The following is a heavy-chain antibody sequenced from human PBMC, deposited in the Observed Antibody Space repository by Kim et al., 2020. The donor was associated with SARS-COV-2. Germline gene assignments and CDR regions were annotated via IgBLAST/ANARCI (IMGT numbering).Heavy chain of an antibody. D-gene: IGHD2-2*01. CDR3: ARGRCTSTNCYWFFDF. V-gene: IGHV1-2*02. J-gene: IGHJ4*02. Sequence: QNVQGRVTMTRDTSSNTAYMEMSRLRSDDTAVYYCARGRCTSTNCYWFFDFWGQGALVTVSS.